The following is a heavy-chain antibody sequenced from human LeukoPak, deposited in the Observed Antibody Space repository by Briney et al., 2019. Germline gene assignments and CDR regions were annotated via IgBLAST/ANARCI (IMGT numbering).Heavy chain of an antibody. Sequence: PGGSLRLSCAASGFTFSSYGMHWVRQAPGKGLEWVAVIWYDGSNKYYADSVKGRFTISRDNSKNTLYLQMSSLRAEDTAVYYCARETKIYYYDSSGPFDYWGQGTLVTVSS. V-gene: IGHV3-33*01. CDR3: ARETKIYYYDSSGPFDY. J-gene: IGHJ4*02. CDR1: GFTFSSYG. CDR2: IWYDGSNK. D-gene: IGHD3-22*01.